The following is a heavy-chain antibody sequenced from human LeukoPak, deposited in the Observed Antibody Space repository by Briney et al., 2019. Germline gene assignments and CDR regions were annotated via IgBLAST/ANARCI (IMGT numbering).Heavy chain of an antibody. D-gene: IGHD5-18*01. Sequence: QAGGSLRLSCVASGFYYNNYGMNWVRQAPGKGLEWVAGITANSAGRYYADSVQGRFTISRDNSKSTVYLQVNSLRAEDTALYYCARDDGWIQFNFWGQGALVTVSS. CDR3: ARDDGWIQFNF. CDR1: GFYYNNYG. CDR2: ITANSAGR. J-gene: IGHJ4*02. V-gene: IGHV3-23*01.